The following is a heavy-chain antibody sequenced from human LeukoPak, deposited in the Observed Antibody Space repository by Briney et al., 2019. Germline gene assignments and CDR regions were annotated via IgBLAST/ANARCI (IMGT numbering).Heavy chain of an antibody. J-gene: IGHJ4*02. CDR1: AGSISTYY. D-gene: IGHD3-10*01. V-gene: IGHV4-59*01. CDR3: ARSELLWFGKVNSGLDF. CDR2: VYYSGST. Sequence: SETLSLTCTVSAGSISTYYWSWIRQPPGKGLEWIGYVYYSGSTNYNPSLMSRVTISVDTSENQFSLKLSSVTAADTAMYYCARSELLWFGKVNSGLDFWGQGTLVTVSS.